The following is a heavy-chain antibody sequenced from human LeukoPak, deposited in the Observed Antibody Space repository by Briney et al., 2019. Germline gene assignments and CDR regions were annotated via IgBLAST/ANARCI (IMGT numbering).Heavy chain of an antibody. J-gene: IGHJ6*03. D-gene: IGHD6-19*01. V-gene: IGHV1-2*02. CDR1: GYTFTGYY. Sequence: GASVKVSCKASGYTFTGYYMHWVRQAPVQGLEWMGWINPNSGGTNYAQKFQGRVTMTRDTSISTAYMELSRLRSDDTAVYYCARDPPDNVMSDQAVNYYYYYYMDVWGKGTTVTVSS. CDR2: INPNSGGT. CDR3: ARDPPDNVMSDQAVNYYYYYYMDV.